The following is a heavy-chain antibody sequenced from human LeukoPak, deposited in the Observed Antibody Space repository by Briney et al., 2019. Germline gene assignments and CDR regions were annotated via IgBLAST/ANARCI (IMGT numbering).Heavy chain of an antibody. J-gene: IGHJ4*03. D-gene: IGHD1-26*01. CDR1: ELSFFSTYA. CDR2: ISSDATIT. Sequence: GGSLRLSCAASELSFFSTYAMHWVRQAPGKGLEWVAVISSDATITVYLDSVKGRFTISRDNSNNILQLQMDSLRTEDTALYFCARDPAPGIPDYLDYWGHGTLVTVSS. CDR3: ARDPAPGIPDYLDY. V-gene: IGHV3-30-3*01.